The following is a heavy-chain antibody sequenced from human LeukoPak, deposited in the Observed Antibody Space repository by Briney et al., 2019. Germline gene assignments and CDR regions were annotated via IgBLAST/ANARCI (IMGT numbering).Heavy chain of an antibody. CDR3: ARGTGYCLDP. CDR2: ISTSGSTI. D-gene: IGHD2-2*03. CDR1: GFTFSSYE. V-gene: IGHV3-48*03. J-gene: IGHJ5*02. Sequence: GGSLRLSCAASGFTFSSYEMNWVRQAPGKGLEWVSYISTSGSTIYYADSVKGRFTISRDNAKNSLFLQMDSLRAEDTAVYYCARGTGYCLDPWGQGTLVTVSS.